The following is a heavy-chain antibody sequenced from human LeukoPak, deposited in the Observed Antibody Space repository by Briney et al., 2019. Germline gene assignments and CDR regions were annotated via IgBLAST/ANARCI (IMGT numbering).Heavy chain of an antibody. CDR3: ARQRDSSGYYAFFDS. CDR1: GYSFTTYR. V-gene: IGHV5-51*01. Sequence: GESLKISCKGSGYSFTTYRIAWVRQMPGKGLEWMGIIYPGDSDTKYSPSFQGQVTISADKSISVAYLQWSSLKASDTAMYYCARQRDSSGYYAFFDSWGQGTLVTVSS. CDR2: IYPGDSDT. J-gene: IGHJ4*02. D-gene: IGHD3-22*01.